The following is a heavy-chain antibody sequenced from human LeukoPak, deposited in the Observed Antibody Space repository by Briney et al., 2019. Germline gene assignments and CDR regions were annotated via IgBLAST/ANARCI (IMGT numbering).Heavy chain of an antibody. J-gene: IGHJ4*02. Sequence: ASVKVSCKTSGYTFTSYDVNWVRQAAGQGLEWLGWMNPNSYNTVYAQNFQGRVTMTKNTSINTAYMELSGLRSEDTAVYYCAGGRGRSLYRLDYWGQGTLITVSS. CDR3: AGGRGRSLYRLDY. CDR2: MNPNSYNT. V-gene: IGHV1-8*01. CDR1: GYTFTSYD. D-gene: IGHD2-15*01.